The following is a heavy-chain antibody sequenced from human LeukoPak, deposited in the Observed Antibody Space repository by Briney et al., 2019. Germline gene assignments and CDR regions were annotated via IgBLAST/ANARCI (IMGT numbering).Heavy chain of an antibody. CDR2: ISGSGGST. CDR3: AKVKGKWLLMYGFDY. D-gene: IGHD3-22*01. J-gene: IGHJ4*02. CDR1: GGSFSGYY. Sequence: ETLSLTCAVYGGSFSGYYWSWIRQPPGKGLEWVSAISGSGGSTYYADSVKGRFTISRDNSKNTLYLQMNSLRAEDTAVYYCAKVKGKWLLMYGFDYWGQGTLVTVSS. V-gene: IGHV3-23*01.